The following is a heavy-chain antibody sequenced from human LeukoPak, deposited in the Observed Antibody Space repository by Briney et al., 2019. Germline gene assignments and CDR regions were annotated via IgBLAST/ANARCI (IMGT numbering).Heavy chain of an antibody. V-gene: IGHV3-53*01. D-gene: IGHD6-6*01. J-gene: IGHJ3*02. CDR3: ARDLSRSAARGAFDI. CDR1: GFTVSSSY. Sequence: GGSLRLSCAASGFTVSSSYMSWVRQAPGKGLEWVSVIYSGGSTYYADSVKGRFTISRDNSKNTLYLQMNSLRAEDTAVYYCARDLSRSAARGAFDIWGQGTMVTVSS. CDR2: IYSGGST.